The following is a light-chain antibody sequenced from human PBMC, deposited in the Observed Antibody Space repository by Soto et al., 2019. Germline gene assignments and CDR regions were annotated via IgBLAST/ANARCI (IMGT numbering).Light chain of an antibody. Sequence: QPVLTQSPSASASLGASVKLTCTLTSGHSNYAIAWHQQQPEKGPRYLMRVNSDGSHIKGDGIPDRFSGSSSGAERYLIISSLQSEDEADYYCQTWASGIRVFGGGTKLTVL. CDR2: VNSDGSH. V-gene: IGLV4-69*01. CDR1: SGHSNYA. J-gene: IGLJ3*02. CDR3: QTWASGIRV.